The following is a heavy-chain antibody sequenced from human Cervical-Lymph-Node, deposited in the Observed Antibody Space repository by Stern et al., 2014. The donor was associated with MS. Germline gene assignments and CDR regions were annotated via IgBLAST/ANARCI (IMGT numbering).Heavy chain of an antibody. CDR2: ISHSGST. V-gene: IGHV4-59*02. Sequence: QVQLQESGPGLVKVSETLSLTCTVSGASVSSHSWGWLRQSPGKGLEWIGNISHSGSTTYNPSLKSRLTISLDTAKNQFSLTLSHVTAADAAVYYCARQRDVLISSWGQGTLVTVSS. CDR3: ARQRDVLISS. D-gene: IGHD6-25*01. CDR1: GASVSSHS. J-gene: IGHJ4*02.